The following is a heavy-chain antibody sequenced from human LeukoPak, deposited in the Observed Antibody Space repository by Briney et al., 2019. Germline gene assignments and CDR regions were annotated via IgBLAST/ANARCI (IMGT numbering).Heavy chain of an antibody. D-gene: IGHD6-19*01. J-gene: IGHJ4*02. CDR3: AKIAVAGTFPPYYFDY. Sequence: GGSLRLSCAASGFTFSSYSMNWVRQAPGKGLEWVSYISSSSSTIYYADSVKGRFTISRDNAKNSLYLQMNSLRAEDTAVYYCAKIAVAGTFPPYYFDYWGQGTLVTVSS. CDR2: ISSSSSTI. V-gene: IGHV3-48*01. CDR1: GFTFSSYS.